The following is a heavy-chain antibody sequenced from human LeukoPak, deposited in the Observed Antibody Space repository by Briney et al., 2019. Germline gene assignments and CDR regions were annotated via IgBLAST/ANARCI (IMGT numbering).Heavy chain of an antibody. Sequence: HPGGSLRLSCTASGFTFGDYTISWFRQAPGKGLEWVSAISGSGGSTYYADSVKGRFTISRDNSKNTLFLQMNSLRAEDTAVYYCAKGPPSSSAQYFQHWGQGTLVTVSS. CDR2: ISGSGGST. D-gene: IGHD6-6*01. CDR3: AKGPPSSSAQYFQH. V-gene: IGHV3-23*01. CDR1: GFTFGDYT. J-gene: IGHJ1*01.